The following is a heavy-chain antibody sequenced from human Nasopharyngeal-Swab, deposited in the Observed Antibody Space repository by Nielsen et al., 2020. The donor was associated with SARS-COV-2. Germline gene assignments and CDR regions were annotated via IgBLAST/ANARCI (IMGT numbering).Heavy chain of an antibody. V-gene: IGHV3-73*01. CDR3: TTDYYFDY. CDR1: GFIFSGSA. CDR2: IGDKDHNYAT. J-gene: IGHJ4*02. Sequence: GGSLRLSCAASGFIFSGSAMHWVRQASGKGQEWVGRIGDKDHNYATTYGAAVKGRFTISRDDSKNTAFLQMDSLKTEDTALYYCTTDYYFDYWGQGTLVTVSS.